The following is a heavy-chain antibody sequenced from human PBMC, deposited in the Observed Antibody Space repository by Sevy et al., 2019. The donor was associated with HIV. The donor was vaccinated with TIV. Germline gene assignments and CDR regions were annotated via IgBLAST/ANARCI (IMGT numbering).Heavy chain of an antibody. V-gene: IGHV3-30*09. CDR1: GFTFRNYA. J-gene: IGHJ4*02. D-gene: IGHD3-10*01. CDR3: AREGQLWFVYYFDN. Sequence: GGSLRLSCTASGFTFRNYAMNWVRQAPGKGLERVALISYDGSNKYYADSLRVRFAISRDNSKNTLYLQMNSLRPEDTAIYYCAREGQLWFVYYFDNWGQGTLVTVSS. CDR2: ISYDGSNK.